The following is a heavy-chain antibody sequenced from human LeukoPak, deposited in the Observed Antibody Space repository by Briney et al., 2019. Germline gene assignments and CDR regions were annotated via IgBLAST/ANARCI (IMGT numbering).Heavy chain of an antibody. CDR2: ISYDGSNK. D-gene: IGHD6-13*01. CDR3: ARGYSSSWYSSAFDI. V-gene: IGHV3-30-3*01. Sequence: GRSLRLSCAASGFTFSSYAMHWVRQAPGKGLEWVAAISYDGSNKYYADSVKGRFTISRDNSKNTLYLQMNSLRAEDTAVYYCARGYSSSWYSSAFDIWGQGTMVTVSS. CDR1: GFTFSSYA. J-gene: IGHJ3*02.